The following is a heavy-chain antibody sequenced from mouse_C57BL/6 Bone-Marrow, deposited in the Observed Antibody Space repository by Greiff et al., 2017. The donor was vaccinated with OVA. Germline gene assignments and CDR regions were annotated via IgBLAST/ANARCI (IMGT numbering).Heavy chain of an antibody. CDR2: IYTGSGST. J-gene: IGHJ1*03. D-gene: IGHD2-4*01. CDR1: GYTFPSYW. Sequence: VQLQQPGAELVKPGASVKMSCKASGYTFPSYWITWVKQRPGPGLEWIGDIYTGSGSTNYHEKFKSQATLTVDTSSSTAYMQLSRLTSEDSAVDYCARRDYDQYFDVWGTGTTVTVSS. V-gene: IGHV1-55*01. CDR3: ARRDYDQYFDV.